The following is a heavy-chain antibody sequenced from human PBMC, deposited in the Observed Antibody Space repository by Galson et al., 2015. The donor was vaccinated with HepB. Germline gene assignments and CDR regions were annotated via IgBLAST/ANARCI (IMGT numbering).Heavy chain of an antibody. CDR2: IYSGGNT. J-gene: IGHJ4*02. Sequence: SLRLSCAASGFTVRSNYMSWVRQAPGKGLEWVSLIYSGGNTYYTDSVKGRFTISRDSSKNTLYLQMNSLRAEDTAVYYCARDTPGGDTAIDFWGQGTLVTVSS. V-gene: IGHV3-53*01. CDR1: GFTVRSNY. CDR3: ARDTPGGDTAIDF. D-gene: IGHD5-18*01.